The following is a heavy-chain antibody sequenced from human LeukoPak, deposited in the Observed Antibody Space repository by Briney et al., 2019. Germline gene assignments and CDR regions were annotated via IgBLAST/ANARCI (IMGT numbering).Heavy chain of an antibody. CDR3: AREVGDGPQLGAFDI. D-gene: IGHD5-24*01. V-gene: IGHV4-34*01. CDR2: INRSAST. J-gene: IGHJ3*02. CDR1: GFTFSSYA. Sequence: MSGGSLRLSCAASGFTFSSYAMSWVRQAPGKGPEWIGEINRSASTNYNPSLKSRVTISVDTSKNQFSLKLSSVTAADTAVYYCAREVGDGPQLGAFDIWGQGTMVTVSS.